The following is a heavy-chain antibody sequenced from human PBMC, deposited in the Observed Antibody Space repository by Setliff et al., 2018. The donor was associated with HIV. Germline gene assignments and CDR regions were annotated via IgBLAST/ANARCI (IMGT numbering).Heavy chain of an antibody. CDR2: IYNSGGT. D-gene: IGHD5-18*01. Sequence: SETLSLTCTVSGGSISGYYGSWIRQPPGKGLEWIGYIYNSGGTNYNPSLKSRVTISVDTSNNHLSLKLRSVTTADTAIYYCVGGQKWLAFDSWGQGTLVTVSS. CDR3: VGGQKWLAFDS. V-gene: IGHV4-59*01. CDR1: GGSISGYY. J-gene: IGHJ4*02.